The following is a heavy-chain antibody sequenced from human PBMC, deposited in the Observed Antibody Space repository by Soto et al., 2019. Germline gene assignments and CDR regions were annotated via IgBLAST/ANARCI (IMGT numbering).Heavy chain of an antibody. V-gene: IGHV4-39*01. CDR3: ARHGYYYDSTGYYYFV. J-gene: IGHJ4*02. D-gene: IGHD3-22*01. CDR1: GGSISNTNHY. Sequence: PSETLSLTCTVSGGSISNTNHYWGWIRQPPGKGLEWIGDIYYSGMTRYNPSLKSRVTISVDTSMNQFSLKLTSVTAADTAIYYCARHGYYYDSTGYYYFVWGQGTLVTV. CDR2: IYYSGMT.